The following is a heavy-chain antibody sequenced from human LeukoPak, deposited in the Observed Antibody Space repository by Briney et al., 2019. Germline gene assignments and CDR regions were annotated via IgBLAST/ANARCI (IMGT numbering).Heavy chain of an antibody. CDR3: ASVHTAAGTYYYYGMDV. D-gene: IGHD6-13*01. V-gene: IGHV1-69*01. J-gene: IGHJ6*02. CDR1: GGTFSSYA. CDR2: IIPIFGTA. Sequence: SGKVSCKASGGTFSSYAISWVRPAPGQGLEWMGGIIPIFGTANYAQKFQGRVTITADESTSTAYMELSSLRSEDTAVYYCASVHTAAGTYYYYGMDVWGQGTTVTVSS.